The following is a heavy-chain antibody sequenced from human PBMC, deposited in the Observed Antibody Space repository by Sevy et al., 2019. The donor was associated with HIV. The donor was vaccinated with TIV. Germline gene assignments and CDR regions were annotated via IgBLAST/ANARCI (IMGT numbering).Heavy chain of an antibody. D-gene: IGHD3-3*01. J-gene: IGHJ4*02. Sequence: GVSLRLSCAASGFIFSSYVMSWVRQAPGKGLEWVSTISGHGGSTYYADSVKGRFTISRDNSKNTLDLQMNSLRAEDTAVYYCAGGFWSGFDYWGQGTLVTVSS. CDR2: ISGHGGST. V-gene: IGHV3-23*01. CDR1: GFIFSSYV. CDR3: AGGFWSGFDY.